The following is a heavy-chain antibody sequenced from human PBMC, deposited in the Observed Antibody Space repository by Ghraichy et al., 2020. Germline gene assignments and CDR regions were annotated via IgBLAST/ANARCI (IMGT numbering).Heavy chain of an antibody. CDR1: GGPIKSYY. J-gene: IGHJ3*02. CDR2: VYSSGRA. D-gene: IGHD6-6*01. V-gene: IGHV4-4*07. Sequence: ESLNISCSVSGGPIKSYYWNWIRQPAGKGLEWIGRVYSSGRANNYNPSLQSRVTMSVDTSKNQISLNLRSVTAADTAVYYCARLGYGTSSGFAGFDIWGQGTLVTVSS. CDR3: ARLGYGTSSGFAGFDI.